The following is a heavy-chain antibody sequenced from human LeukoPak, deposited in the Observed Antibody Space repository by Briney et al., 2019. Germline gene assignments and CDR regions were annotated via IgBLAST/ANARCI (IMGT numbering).Heavy chain of an antibody. Sequence: SETLTLTCAVYGGSFSGYYLSWIRQPPGKGLEWMGEINHSGSTNYNPSLKRRVTISVDTPKTQFSLTLSSVTAADTAVYYCARGSWTYDSSGYLSRPYPNFQHWGQGTLVTVSS. CDR2: INHSGST. CDR3: ARGSWTYDSSGYLSRPYPNFQH. V-gene: IGHV4-34*01. CDR1: GGSFSGYY. J-gene: IGHJ1*01. D-gene: IGHD3-22*01.